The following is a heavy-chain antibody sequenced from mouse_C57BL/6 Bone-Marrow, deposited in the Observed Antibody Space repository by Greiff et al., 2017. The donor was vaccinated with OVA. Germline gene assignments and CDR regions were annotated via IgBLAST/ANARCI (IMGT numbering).Heavy chain of an antibody. CDR1: GFTFSDYY. Sequence: DVQLQESGGGLVQPGGSLKLSCAASGFTFSDYYMYWVRQTPEKRLEWVAYISNGGGSTYYPDTVKGRFTISRDNAKNTLYLQMSRLKSEDTAMYYCARHYYYGSSSYWGQGTLVTVSA. D-gene: IGHD1-1*01. V-gene: IGHV5-12*01. CDR2: ISNGGGST. J-gene: IGHJ3*01. CDR3: ARHYYYGSSSY.